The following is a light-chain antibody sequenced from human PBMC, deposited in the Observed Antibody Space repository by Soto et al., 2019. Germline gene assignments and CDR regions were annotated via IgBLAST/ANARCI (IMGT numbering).Light chain of an antibody. Sequence: CRASQTSRTSLAWYQQRPGQAPRLLIFDASRKTFGVPDRFTGSGSGTDFTLTINRLEPEDFGVYFCQQYGSSVTFGGGTKVDIK. J-gene: IGKJ4*01. CDR1: QTSRTS. V-gene: IGKV3-20*01. CDR3: QQYGSSVT. CDR2: DAS.